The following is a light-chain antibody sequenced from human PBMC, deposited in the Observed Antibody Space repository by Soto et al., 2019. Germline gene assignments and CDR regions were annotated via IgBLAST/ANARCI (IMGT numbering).Light chain of an antibody. CDR1: SSDIGGYNY. CDR3: SSYTDTITVV. J-gene: IGLJ2*01. Sequence: QSALTQPASVSGSPGQSITISCTGTSSDIGGYNYVSWYQQYPGKAPKLLIYEVSNRPSGVSNRFSASKSGNTASLTISGLQAEDEADYYCSSYTDTITVVFGGGTKLTVL. CDR2: EVS. V-gene: IGLV2-14*01.